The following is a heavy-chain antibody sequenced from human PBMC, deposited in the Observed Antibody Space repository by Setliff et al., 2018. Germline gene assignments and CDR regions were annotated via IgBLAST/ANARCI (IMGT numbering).Heavy chain of an antibody. CDR1: GGSFTTYY. CDR3: ARGAGWWDL. Sequence: PSETLSLTCTVSGGSFTTYYWSWIRQSPGKGLDWIGYIHISGSTNYNPSLKSRVTISVDTSKNQFSLKLSSVTAADTAVYYCARGAGWWDLWGQGTLVTVSS. J-gene: IGHJ5*02. CDR2: IHISGST. V-gene: IGHV4-4*08.